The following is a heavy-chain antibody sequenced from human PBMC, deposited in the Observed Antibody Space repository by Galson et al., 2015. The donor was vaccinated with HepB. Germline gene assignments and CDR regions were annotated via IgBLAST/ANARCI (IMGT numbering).Heavy chain of an antibody. D-gene: IGHD2-8*01. Sequence: SLRLSCAASGFTFSGSAMHWVRQASGKGLEWVGRIRSKANSYATAYAASVKGRFTISRDDSKNTAYLQMNSLKTEDTAVYYCTRLDVRAFDYWGQGTLVTVSS. J-gene: IGHJ4*02. V-gene: IGHV3-73*01. CDR3: TRLDVRAFDY. CDR2: IRSKANSYAT. CDR1: GFTFSGSA.